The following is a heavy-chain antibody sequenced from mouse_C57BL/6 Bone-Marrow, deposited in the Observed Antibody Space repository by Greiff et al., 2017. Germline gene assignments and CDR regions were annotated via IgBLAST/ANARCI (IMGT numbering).Heavy chain of an antibody. J-gene: IGHJ2*01. CDR1: GYTFTSYW. CDR2: IDPNSGGT. V-gene: IGHV1-72*01. D-gene: IGHD1-1*01. CDR3: ASLRGTTVVATDY. Sequence: QVQLQQPGAELVKPGASVKLSCTASGYTFTSYWMHWVQQRPGRGLEWIGRIDPNSGGTKYNEKFKSKATLTVDKPSSTAYMHLSSLTAEDSAVYYCASLRGTTVVATDYWGQGTTLTVSS.